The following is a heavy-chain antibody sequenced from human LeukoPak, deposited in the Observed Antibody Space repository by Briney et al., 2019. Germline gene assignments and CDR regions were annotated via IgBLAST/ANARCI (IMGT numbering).Heavy chain of an antibody. V-gene: IGHV3-21*01. D-gene: IGHD3-3*01. CDR1: GFILSSYS. Sequence: GESLTLSCALFGFILSSYSMKWVRPPPGKGRGWVASISSSSSYIYYADSVKGRCTISRDNAKNSLYLQMNSLRAEDTAVYYCARPYDFWSGYFDYWGQGTLVTVSS. CDR3: ARPYDFWSGYFDY. J-gene: IGHJ4*02. CDR2: ISSSSSYI.